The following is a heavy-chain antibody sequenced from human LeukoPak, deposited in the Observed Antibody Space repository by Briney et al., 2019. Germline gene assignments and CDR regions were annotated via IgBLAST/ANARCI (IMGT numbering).Heavy chain of an antibody. V-gene: IGHV1-69*04. J-gene: IGHJ6*02. D-gene: IGHD5-18*01. Sequence: SVKVSCKTSGGTYSSSAITWVRQAPGQGLEWMGRIIPVLNITTYAQKFQGSVTITADTSTSTVYMELSSLRSEETAVYYCARDQGLTAPPPYGLDVWGQGTTVIVSS. CDR3: ARDQGLTAPPPYGLDV. CDR2: IIPVLNIT. CDR1: GGTYSSSA.